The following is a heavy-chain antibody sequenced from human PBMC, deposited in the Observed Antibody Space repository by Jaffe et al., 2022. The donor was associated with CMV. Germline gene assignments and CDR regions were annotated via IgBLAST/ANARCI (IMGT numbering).Heavy chain of an antibody. CDR1: GFTFSNAW. CDR2: IKSKSDGGTT. J-gene: IGHJ3*01. V-gene: IGHV3-15*01. Sequence: EAQLVDSGGGLVKPGGSLRLSCAVSGFTFSNAWMSWVRQAPGKGLEWVGRIKSKSDGGTTDYATPVKDRFTISRDDSKNTLYLQMDSLKTEDTAVYYCATGSCGGSCYGHDAYDVWGQGTMVTVSS. D-gene: IGHD2-15*01. CDR3: ATGSCGGSCYGHDAYDV.